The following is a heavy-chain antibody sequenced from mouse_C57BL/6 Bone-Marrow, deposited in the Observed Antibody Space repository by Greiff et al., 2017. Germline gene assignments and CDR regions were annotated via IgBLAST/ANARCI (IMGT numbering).Heavy chain of an antibody. V-gene: IGHV1-4*01. CDR2: INPSSGYT. Sequence: QVQLQQSGAELARPGASVKMSCKASGYTFTSYTMHWVKQRPGQGLEWIGYINPSSGYTKYNQKFKDKATLTADKSSSTAYMQLSSLTSEDSAVYYWARENNWDYFDYWGQGTTLTVSS. D-gene: IGHD4-1*01. CDR3: ARENNWDYFDY. CDR1: GYTFTSYT. J-gene: IGHJ2*01.